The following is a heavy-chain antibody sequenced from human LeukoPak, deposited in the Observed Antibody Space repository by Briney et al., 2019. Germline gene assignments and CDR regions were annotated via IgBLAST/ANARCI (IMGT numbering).Heavy chain of an antibody. D-gene: IGHD1-26*01. CDR1: GFMFTSSG. V-gene: IGHV3-30*03. CDR2: VSSNADRK. CDR3: AREMSYTEYSDYDAFDV. J-gene: IGHJ3*01. Sequence: PGKSLRLSCAASGFMFTSSGMHWVRQAPGKGLEWVAIVSSNADRKYYSDAVKGRFTISRDNSRSTLYLQMNSLRVEDTAVYYCAREMSYTEYSDYDAFDVWGQGTMVTVSS.